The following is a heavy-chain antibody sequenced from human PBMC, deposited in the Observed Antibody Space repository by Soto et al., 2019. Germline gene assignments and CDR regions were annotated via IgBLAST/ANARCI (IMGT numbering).Heavy chain of an antibody. J-gene: IGHJ4*02. D-gene: IGHD2-2*01. Sequence: EVPLVESGGALVKPGESLTLSCAASGFTFNSAWMTWVRQAPGKGRECVGRIKSWTDGGRVDTAAPVKGRFSISRDDSKYTFYLQMNSLKSEDTAVYYCTTWRREKSCTSVSCYGDGAYWGQGTLVTVSS. CDR2: IKSWTDGGRV. V-gene: IGHV3-15*02. CDR3: TTWRREKSCTSVSCYGDGAY. CDR1: GFTFNSAW.